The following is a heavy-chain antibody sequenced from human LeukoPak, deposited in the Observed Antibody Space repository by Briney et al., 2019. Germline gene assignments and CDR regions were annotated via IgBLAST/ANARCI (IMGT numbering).Heavy chain of an antibody. D-gene: IGHD3-9*01. J-gene: IGHJ4*02. CDR3: ARGHYDVLASSYKWTPDY. V-gene: IGHV3-21*01. CDR2: INSGGDYK. CDR1: GFTFNTFN. Sequence: GGSLRLSCAPSGFTFNTFNMNWLRQAPGKGLEWVSSINSGGDYKYYADSVKGRFTTSRDNAKNSLSLQLSSLRVEDTAIYYCARGHYDVLASSYKWTPDYWGQGTLVTVSS.